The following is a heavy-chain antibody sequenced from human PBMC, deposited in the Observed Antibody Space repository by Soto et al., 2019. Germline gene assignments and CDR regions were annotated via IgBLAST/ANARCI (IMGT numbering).Heavy chain of an antibody. V-gene: IGHV3-23*01. CDR3: AKDRPYNGIEGLPHLPE. J-gene: IGHJ4*02. CDR2: ISRAGGTI. D-gene: IGHD1-1*01. CDR1: GFSFSRFS. Sequence: GGSLRLSSAAAGFSFSRFSMSWGRPAPGEWLGWLSNISRAGGTIFSADPVKGRFTISRDDSKNTLSPQMNNLRVEDTGLYYFAKDRPYNGIEGLPHLPEWGQGPLVTAS.